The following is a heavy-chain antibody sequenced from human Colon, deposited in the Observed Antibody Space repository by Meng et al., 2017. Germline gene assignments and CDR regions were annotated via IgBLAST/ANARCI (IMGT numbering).Heavy chain of an antibody. CDR2: IYDNGYT. Sequence: QLQLQEYGPRLVKPSQTLVLTCAASGDSVTTTLSSWSWIRQSPGKGLEWIGNIYDNGYTYYSPSLRSRVTISVDRSNNQFSLNLNSVTAADTAVYFCARGYRGSTYFAYWGQGILVTVSS. J-gene: IGHJ4*02. CDR3: ARGYRGSTYFAY. D-gene: IGHD3-16*01. CDR1: GDSVTTTLSS. V-gene: IGHV4-30-2*06.